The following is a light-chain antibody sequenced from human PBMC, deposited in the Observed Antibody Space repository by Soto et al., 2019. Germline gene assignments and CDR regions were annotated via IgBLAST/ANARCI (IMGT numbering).Light chain of an antibody. Sequence: DIQMTQSPSSVAASVGDRVTSTCRASQAINNWLAGYQQKPGNDPMLLIFAATILQSGVPSSFSGSGSGTEFTLTISSLQPEDFATYYCHQANTFPRTFGQGTKVEIQ. V-gene: IGKV1-12*01. CDR1: QAINNW. CDR3: HQANTFPRT. CDR2: AAT. J-gene: IGKJ1*01.